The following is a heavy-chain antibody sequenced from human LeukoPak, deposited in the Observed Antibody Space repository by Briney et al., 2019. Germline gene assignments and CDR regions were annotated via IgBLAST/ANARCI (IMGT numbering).Heavy chain of an antibody. V-gene: IGHV3-48*03. D-gene: IGHD3-10*02. CDR2: ISSSGSTI. CDR3: ARNVYNFDY. J-gene: IGHJ4*02. Sequence: GGSLRLSCAASGFTFSSYEMNWVRQAPGKGLEWVSYISSSGSTIYYADSVQGRFTISRDIAQNSLYLQMSSLRAEDTAVYYCARNVYNFDYWGQGTLVTVSS. CDR1: GFTFSSYE.